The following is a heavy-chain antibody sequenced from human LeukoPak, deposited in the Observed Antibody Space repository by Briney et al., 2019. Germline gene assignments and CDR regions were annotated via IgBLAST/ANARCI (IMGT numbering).Heavy chain of an antibody. Sequence: PSGTLSLTCGVSGGSITSTNWWSWVRQPLGQGLEWIGEVSLSGLTNYNPSLSSRVIMALDTSKNHLSLHLTSVTAADTAVYYCSRENGAFSPFGYWGQGYLVTVLS. V-gene: IGHV4-4*02. J-gene: IGHJ4*02. D-gene: IGHD2-8*01. CDR3: SRENGAFSPFGY. CDR1: GGSITSTNW. CDR2: VSLSGLT.